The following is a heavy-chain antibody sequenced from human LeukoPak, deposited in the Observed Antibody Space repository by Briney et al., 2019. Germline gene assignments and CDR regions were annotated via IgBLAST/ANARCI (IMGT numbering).Heavy chain of an antibody. CDR3: ARVSHSSGWYFDY. V-gene: IGHV4-39*01. CDR2: IYYSGST. D-gene: IGHD6-19*01. CDR1: GGSINSSSYY. J-gene: IGHJ4*02. Sequence: SETLSLTCTVSGGSINSSSYYWGWIRQPPGKGLEWIGSIYYSGSTYYNPSLKSRVTISVDTSKNQFSLKLSSVTAADTAVYYCARVSHSSGWYFDYWGQGTLVTVSS.